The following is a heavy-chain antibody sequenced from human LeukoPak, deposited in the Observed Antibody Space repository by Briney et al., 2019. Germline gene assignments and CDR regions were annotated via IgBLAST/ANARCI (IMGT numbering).Heavy chain of an antibody. J-gene: IGHJ4*02. CDR3: AKDGINYYDISGYDI. CDR2: IYYSGST. Sequence: PSETLSLTCTVSGASISSSSYYWGWIRQPPGKGLEWIGNIYYSGSTYYNPSLKSRVTISIDTSKNQFSLKLSSVTAADTAVYYCAKDGINYYDISGYDIWGQGTLVTVSS. V-gene: IGHV4-39*07. D-gene: IGHD3-22*01. CDR1: GASISSSSYY.